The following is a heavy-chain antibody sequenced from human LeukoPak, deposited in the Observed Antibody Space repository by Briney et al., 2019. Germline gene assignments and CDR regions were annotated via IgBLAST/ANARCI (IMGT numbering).Heavy chain of an antibody. V-gene: IGHV3-66*01. D-gene: IGHD3-9*01. Sequence: PGGSLRLSCAASGFTVSSNYMSWVRQAPGKGLEWVSVIYSGGSTYYADSVKGRFTISRDNSKNTLYLQMNSLRAEDTAVYYCARGDFDILTGYFRGFFDYWGQGTLVTVSS. CDR2: IYSGGST. CDR3: ARGDFDILTGYFRGFFDY. J-gene: IGHJ4*02. CDR1: GFTVSSNY.